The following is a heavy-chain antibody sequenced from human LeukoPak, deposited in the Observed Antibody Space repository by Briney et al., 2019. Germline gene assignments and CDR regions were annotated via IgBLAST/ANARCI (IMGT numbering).Heavy chain of an antibody. V-gene: IGHV1-69*13. CDR3: ARGDTAMVTYFDY. CDR1: GGTFSSYA. D-gene: IGHD5-18*01. Sequence: SVKVSCKASGGTFSSYAISWVRQAPGQGLEWMGGIIPIFGTANYAQKFQGRVTITADESTSTAYMELSSLRSEDTAVYYCARGDTAMVTYFDYWGQGTLVTVSS. J-gene: IGHJ4*02. CDR2: IIPIFGTA.